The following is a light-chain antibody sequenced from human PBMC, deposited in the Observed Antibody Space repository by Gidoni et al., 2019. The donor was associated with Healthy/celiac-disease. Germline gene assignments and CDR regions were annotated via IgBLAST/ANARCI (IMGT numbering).Light chain of an antibody. J-gene: IGLJ2*01. CDR3: LLSYSGARPVV. Sequence: QAVVTQEPSLTVCPGGTVTLTCGSSTGAVTSGHYPYWFQQKPGQAPRTLIYDTSYKHSWTPARFSGSRLGGKAALTLSGAQPEDEAEYYCLLSYSGARPVVFGGGTKLTVL. CDR2: DTS. CDR1: TGAVTSGHY. V-gene: IGLV7-46*01.